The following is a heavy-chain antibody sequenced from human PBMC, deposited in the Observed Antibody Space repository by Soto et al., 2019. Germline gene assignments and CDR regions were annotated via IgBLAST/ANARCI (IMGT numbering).Heavy chain of an antibody. CDR2: TYYRSKWYN. Sequence: SQTLSLTCAISGDSVSSNSAAWNWIRQSPSRGIEWLGRTYYRSKWYNDYAVSVKSRITINPDTSKNQFSLQLNSVTPEDTAVYYCARGGVSIAARPSWFDPWGQGTLVTVSS. CDR1: GDSVSSNSAA. J-gene: IGHJ5*02. D-gene: IGHD6-6*01. CDR3: ARGGVSIAARPSWFDP. V-gene: IGHV6-1*01.